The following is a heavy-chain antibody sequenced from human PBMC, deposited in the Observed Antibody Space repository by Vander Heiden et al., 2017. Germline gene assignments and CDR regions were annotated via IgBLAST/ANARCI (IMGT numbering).Heavy chain of an antibody. CDR1: GGASRSYY. Sequence: QVQLQESGPGLVKPSGTMSLTCPASGGASRSYYWSWIRQHPGKGLEWIGYIYYSGSTNYTPSLKSRVTISVATSKNQFSLKLSSVTAADTAVYYCARDRNDYVWGSYRPYWYFDLWGRGTLVTVSS. V-gene: IGHV4-59*01. CDR2: IYYSGST. D-gene: IGHD3-16*02. J-gene: IGHJ2*01. CDR3: ARDRNDYVWGSYRPYWYFDL.